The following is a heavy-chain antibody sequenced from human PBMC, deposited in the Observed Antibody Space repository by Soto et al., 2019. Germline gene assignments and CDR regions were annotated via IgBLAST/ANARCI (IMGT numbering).Heavy chain of an antibody. J-gene: IGHJ5*02. Sequence: SQTLSLTCAISGDSVSSNSAAWNWIRQSPSRGLEWLGRTYYRSKWYNDYAVSVKSRITINPDTSKNQFSLQLNSVTPEDTAVYYCAGIIVVPAAIPNYNWFDPWGQGTLVTVPQ. D-gene: IGHD2-2*02. V-gene: IGHV6-1*01. CDR3: AGIIVVPAAIPNYNWFDP. CDR2: TYYRSKWYN. CDR1: GDSVSSNSAA.